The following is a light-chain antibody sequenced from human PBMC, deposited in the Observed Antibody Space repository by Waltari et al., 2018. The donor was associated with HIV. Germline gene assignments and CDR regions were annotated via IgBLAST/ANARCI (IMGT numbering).Light chain of an antibody. CDR1: SGSSNYN. Sequence: QPVLTQPPSASASLGASVTLTCTLSSGSSNYNVDWYQQSPGTGPRFVMRVGTGGIVGSKGDGIPDRFSVLGSGLNRYLTIKNIQEEDESDYHCGADHGSGSNFVRVFGGGTKLTVL. V-gene: IGLV9-49*01. CDR2: VGTGGIVG. J-gene: IGLJ3*02. CDR3: GADHGSGSNFVRV.